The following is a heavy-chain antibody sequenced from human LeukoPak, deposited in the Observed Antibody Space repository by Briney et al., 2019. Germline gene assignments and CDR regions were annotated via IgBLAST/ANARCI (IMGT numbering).Heavy chain of an antibody. CDR2: IQRDGSEK. Sequence: GGSLRLSCAASGFTFSSYAMNWVRQAPGKGLEWVASIQRDGSEKYYVESVKGRFTISRDKAKNSLYLQMNSLRDEDTAVYYCARQGYSSGKWGQGTLVTVSS. J-gene: IGHJ4*02. D-gene: IGHD6-19*01. CDR3: ARQGYSSGK. CDR1: GFTFSSYA. V-gene: IGHV3-7*01.